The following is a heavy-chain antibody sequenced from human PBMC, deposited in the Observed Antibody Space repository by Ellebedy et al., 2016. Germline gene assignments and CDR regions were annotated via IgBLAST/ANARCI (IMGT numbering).Heavy chain of an antibody. CDR1: GFTFSSYA. J-gene: IGHJ4*02. CDR3: ASEGFHY. CDR2: ISYDGSNK. Sequence: GESLKISCAASGFTFSSYAMHWVRQAPGKGLEWVAVISYDGSNKYYADSVKGRFTISRENSKNTVYLQMNSLRVDDTAVYYCASEGFHYWGQGTLVTVSS. V-gene: IGHV3-30-3*01.